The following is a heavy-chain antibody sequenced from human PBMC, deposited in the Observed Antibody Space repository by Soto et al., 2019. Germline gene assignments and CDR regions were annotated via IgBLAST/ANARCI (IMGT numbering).Heavy chain of an antibody. J-gene: IGHJ4*02. V-gene: IGHV4-31*03. CDR2: IYYSGST. D-gene: IGHD6-13*01. CDR3: ARIRAGSSWTPYYFDS. CDR1: DGSISSGSYY. Sequence: QVQLQESAPGLVRPSQTLSLTCTVSDGSISSGSYYWGWVRQYPGKGLEYFGYIYYSGSTYYNPSIKSRVTISLDTSRDQFSLSLTSVTAADTAVYYCARIRAGSSWTPYYFDSWGQGTLVTVSS.